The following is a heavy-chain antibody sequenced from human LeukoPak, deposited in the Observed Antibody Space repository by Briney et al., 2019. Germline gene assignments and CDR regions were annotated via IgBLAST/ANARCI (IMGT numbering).Heavy chain of an antibody. D-gene: IGHD6-13*01. J-gene: IGHJ4*02. CDR2: ISSDGSTT. V-gene: IGHV3-74*01. Sequence: GGSLRLSCAASGFTFSSYWMHWVRQVSGQGLVWVSRISSDGSTTAYADSVRGRFAISRDNAKNTLYLQVNSLRAEDTAVYYCTRGGSAYSSSWSTFDYWGQGALVTVSA. CDR1: GFTFSSYW. CDR3: TRGGSAYSSSWSTFDY.